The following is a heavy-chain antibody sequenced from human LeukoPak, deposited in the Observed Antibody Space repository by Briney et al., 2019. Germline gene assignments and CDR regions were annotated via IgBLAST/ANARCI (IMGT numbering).Heavy chain of an antibody. D-gene: IGHD2-2*01. V-gene: IGHV3-7*01. CDR3: AKGTSGNAFDI. J-gene: IGHJ3*02. Sequence: ETLSLTCTVPGGSIRSSCYYWGWVRQAPGKGLEWVANIKQDGSEKYYVDSVKGRFTISRDNAKNSLYLQMNSLRAEDTAVYYCAKGTSGNAFDIWGQGTMVTVSS. CDR2: IKQDGSEK. CDR1: GGSIRSSCYY.